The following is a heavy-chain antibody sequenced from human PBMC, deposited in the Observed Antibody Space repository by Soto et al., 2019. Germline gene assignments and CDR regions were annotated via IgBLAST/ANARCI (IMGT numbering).Heavy chain of an antibody. J-gene: IGHJ6*02. V-gene: IGHV1-69*13. CDR3: ARGNRYYDFWSGYYAYYYYGMDV. D-gene: IGHD3-3*01. CDR2: IIPIFGTA. CDR1: GGTFSSYA. Sequence: ASVKVSCKASGGTFSSYAISWVRQAPGQGLEWMGGIIPIFGTANYAQKFQGRVTITADESTSTAYMELSSLRSEDTAAYYCARGNRYYDFWSGYYAYYYYGMDVWGQGTTVTVSS.